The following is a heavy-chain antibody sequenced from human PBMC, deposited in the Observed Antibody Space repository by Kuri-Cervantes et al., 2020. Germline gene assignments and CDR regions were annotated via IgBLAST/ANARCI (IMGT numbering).Heavy chain of an antibody. CDR3: ARDQRYGEQYYYYYYGMDV. Sequence: GESLKISCAASGFTFSSYDMHWVRQATGKGLEWVSAIGTAGDTYYPGSVKGRFTISRENAKNSLYLQMNSLRAEDTAVYYCARDQRYGEQYYYYYYGMDVWGQGTTVTVSS. CDR2: IGTAGDT. V-gene: IGHV3-13*01. D-gene: IGHD4-17*01. J-gene: IGHJ6*02. CDR1: GFTFSSYD.